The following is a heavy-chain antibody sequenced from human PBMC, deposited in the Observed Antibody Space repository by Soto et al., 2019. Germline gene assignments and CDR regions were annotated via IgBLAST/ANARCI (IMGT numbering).Heavy chain of an antibody. D-gene: IGHD6-19*01. CDR3: ARGPTGWYGYDY. J-gene: IGHJ4*02. CDR2: INSDGSRT. Sequence: EVQLVDSGGGLVQPGGSLRLSCAASGFTFSSSWMHWVRQAPGKGLVWVSRINSDGSRTNYADSVKGRFTISRDNAKNTLYLQMNSLRAEDTALYYCARGPTGWYGYDYWGQGTLVTVSS. CDR1: GFTFSSSW. V-gene: IGHV3-74*01.